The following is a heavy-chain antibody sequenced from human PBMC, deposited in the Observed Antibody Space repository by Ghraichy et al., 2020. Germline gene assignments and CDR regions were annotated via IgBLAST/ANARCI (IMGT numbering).Heavy chain of an antibody. V-gene: IGHV4-4*07. CDR1: GGSISSYY. Sequence: SETLSLTCTVSGGSISSYYWSWIRQPAGKGLEWIGRIYTSGSTSYNPSLKSRVTMSVDTSKNQFSLKLSYVTAADTAVYYCARTYCCGDCYPPSYCYYGMDVWGQETTVTIAS. J-gene: IGHJ6*02. CDR2: IYTSGST. CDR3: ARTYCCGDCYPPSYCYYGMDV. D-gene: IGHD2-21*02.